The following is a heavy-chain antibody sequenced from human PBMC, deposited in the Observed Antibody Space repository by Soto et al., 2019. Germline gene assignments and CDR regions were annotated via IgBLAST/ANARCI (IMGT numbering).Heavy chain of an antibody. J-gene: IGHJ4*02. CDR3: ARGSTSWYFDF. Sequence: CAASGFTFNRYWMSWVRQDPGQGLEWVANIKKDGSEQYYVDSVKGRFTVSRDNAKNSLTLQMSGLRAEDTAVYYGARGSTSWYFDFWGQGTLVTVSS. CDR1: GFTFNRYW. V-gene: IGHV3-7*01. D-gene: IGHD2-2*01. CDR2: IKKDGSEQ.